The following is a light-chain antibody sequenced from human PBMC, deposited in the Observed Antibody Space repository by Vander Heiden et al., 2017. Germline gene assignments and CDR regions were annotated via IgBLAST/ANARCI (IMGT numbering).Light chain of an antibody. CDR2: TNN. Sequence: QSVLTQPPSASGTPGQRVTISCSGSSSNIGSYTVNWFQQLPGTAPKLLIYTNNHRPSGVPDRFSGSKPGTSASLAISGLQSEDEADYYCTAWDDSLNGYVFGTGTKVTVL. J-gene: IGLJ1*01. CDR1: SSNIGSYT. CDR3: TAWDDSLNGYV. V-gene: IGLV1-44*01.